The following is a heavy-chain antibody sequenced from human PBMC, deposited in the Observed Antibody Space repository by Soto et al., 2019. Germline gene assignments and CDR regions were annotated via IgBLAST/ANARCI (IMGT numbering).Heavy chain of an antibody. Sequence: GSLRLSCAVSGFTFSTYAMSWVRQAPGKGLECVSVISGSGASTYYADSVKGRFTISRDNAKNTVYLQMNSLRAEDTAIYYCVKGDCSGGRCYRGFDYWGQGTLVTVSS. J-gene: IGHJ4*02. CDR2: ISGSGAST. CDR1: GFTFSTYA. V-gene: IGHV3-23*01. D-gene: IGHD2-15*01. CDR3: VKGDCSGGRCYRGFDY.